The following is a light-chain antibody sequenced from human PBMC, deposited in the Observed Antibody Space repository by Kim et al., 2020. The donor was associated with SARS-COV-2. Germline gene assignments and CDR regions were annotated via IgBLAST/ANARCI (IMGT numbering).Light chain of an antibody. J-gene: IGKJ5*01. Sequence: AYVGDRVTITRRASQSISKYLAWFQQKPEKAPKTLSYAASSLQSGVPSKFSGSVSGTDFTLTISSLQPEDFATYYCQQYKSDPITFGQGTRLEIK. CDR3: QQYKSDPIT. CDR1: QSISKY. CDR2: AAS. V-gene: IGKV1-16*02.